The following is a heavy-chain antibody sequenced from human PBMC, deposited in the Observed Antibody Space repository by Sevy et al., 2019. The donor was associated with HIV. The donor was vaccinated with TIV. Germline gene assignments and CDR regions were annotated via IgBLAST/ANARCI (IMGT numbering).Heavy chain of an antibody. CDR3: ARVDTAMANPFFDY. J-gene: IGHJ4*02. V-gene: IGHV3-30-3*01. CDR2: ISYDGSNK. D-gene: IGHD5-18*01. Sequence: GGSLRLSCAASGFTFSSYAMHWVRQAPGKGLEWVAVISYDGSNKYYADSVKGRFTISRDNSKNTLYLQMNSLRAEDRAVYYCARVDTAMANPFFDYWGQGTLVTVSS. CDR1: GFTFSSYA.